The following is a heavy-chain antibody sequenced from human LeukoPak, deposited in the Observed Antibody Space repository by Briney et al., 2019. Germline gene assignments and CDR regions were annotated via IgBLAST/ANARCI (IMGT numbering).Heavy chain of an antibody. CDR3: ARDAGY. J-gene: IGHJ4*02. CDR1: GFTFSSYA. Sequence: GGSLRLSCAASGFTFSSYAMHWVRQAPGKGLEWVAVISYVGSNKYYADSVKGRFTISRDNSKNTLYLQMNSLRAEDTAVYYCARDAGYWGQGTPVTVSS. V-gene: IGHV3-30-3*01. CDR2: ISYVGSNK.